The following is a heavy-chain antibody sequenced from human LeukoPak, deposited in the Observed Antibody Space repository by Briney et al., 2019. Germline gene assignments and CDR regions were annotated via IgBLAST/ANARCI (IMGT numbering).Heavy chain of an antibody. CDR2: IIPIFGTA. CDR3: AREGHSSLGYDY. D-gene: IGHD3-16*01. J-gene: IGHJ4*02. V-gene: IGHV1-69*13. CDR1: GGTFSSYA. Sequence: ASVKVSCKASGGTFSSYAISWVRQAPGQGPEWMGGIIPIFGTANYAQKFQGRVTITADESTSTAYMELSSLRSEDTAVYYCAREGHSSLGYDYWGQGTLVTVSS.